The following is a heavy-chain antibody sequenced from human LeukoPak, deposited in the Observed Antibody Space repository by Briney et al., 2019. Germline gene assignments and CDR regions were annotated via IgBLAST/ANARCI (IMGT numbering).Heavy chain of an antibody. CDR2: ISPSGATS. Sequence: PGGSLRLSCAASGFTFSSCAMSWVRQAPGKGLEWVSAISPSGATSFYADSAKGRFTISRDNSKNTLYLQVNSLRAEDTAVYYCATRYSSSSSFDYWGQGTLVTVSS. CDR3: ATRYSSSSSFDY. V-gene: IGHV3-23*01. J-gene: IGHJ4*02. CDR1: GFTFSSCA. D-gene: IGHD6-6*01.